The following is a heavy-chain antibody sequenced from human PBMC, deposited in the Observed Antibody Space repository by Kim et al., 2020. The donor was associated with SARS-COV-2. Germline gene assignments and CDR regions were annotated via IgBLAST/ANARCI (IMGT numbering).Heavy chain of an antibody. D-gene: IGHD6-19*01. V-gene: IGHV3-23*01. CDR3: AKDGIAVAGTDAFDI. Sequence: DSVKGRFTISRDNSKNTLYLQMNSLKAEDTAVYYCAKDGIAVAGTDAFDIWGQGTMVTVSS. J-gene: IGHJ3*02.